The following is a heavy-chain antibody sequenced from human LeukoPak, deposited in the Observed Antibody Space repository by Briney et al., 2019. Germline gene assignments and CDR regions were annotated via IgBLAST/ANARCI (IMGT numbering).Heavy chain of an antibody. CDR3: ARDRRGYYYYYGMDV. D-gene: IGHD2/OR15-2a*01. CDR1: GYTSTNYA. V-gene: IGHV1-3*01. J-gene: IGHJ6*02. Sequence: ALVKVSCKASGYTSTNYAVHWERQAPGQRLEWMGWINAGNDNTKCSQKFQGRVTITRDTSASTAYLELSSLTSEDTAVYYCARDRRGYYYYYGMDVWGQGTTVTVSS. CDR2: INAGNDNT.